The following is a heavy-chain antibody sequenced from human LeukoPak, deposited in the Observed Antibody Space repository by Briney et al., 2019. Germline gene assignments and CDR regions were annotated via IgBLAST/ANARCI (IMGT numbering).Heavy chain of an antibody. CDR2: IYYSGST. CDR1: GGSFSGYY. D-gene: IGHD3-9*01. V-gene: IGHV4-59*08. J-gene: IGHJ3*02. Sequence: PSETLSLTCAVYGGSFSGYYWSWIRQPPGKGLEWIGYIYYSGSTNYNPSLKSRVTISVDTSKNQFSLKLSSVTAADTAVYYCARYLTGDAFDIWGQGTMVTVSS. CDR3: ARYLTGDAFDI.